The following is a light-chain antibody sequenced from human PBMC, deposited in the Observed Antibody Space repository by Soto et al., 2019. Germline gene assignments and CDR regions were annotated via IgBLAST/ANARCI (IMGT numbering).Light chain of an antibody. CDR3: QQCGSSPA. V-gene: IGKV3-20*01. CDR1: QSVSSSY. J-gene: IGKJ1*01. Sequence: EIVLTQSPGTLSLSPGERATLSCRASQSVSSSYLAWYQQKPGQAPRLLIYDTSSRATGIPDRFSGSGSGTDFTLAISSLEPEDFAVYYCQQCGSSPAFGQGTKVDIK. CDR2: DTS.